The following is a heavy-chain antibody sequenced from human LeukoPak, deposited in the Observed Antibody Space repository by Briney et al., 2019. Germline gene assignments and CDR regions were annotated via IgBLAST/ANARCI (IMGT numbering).Heavy chain of an antibody. CDR2: INPNSGGT. Sequence: ASVKVSCKASGYTFTGYYMHWVRQAPGQGLEWMGWINPNSGGTNYAQKFQGRVTMTRDTSISTAYMELSSLRFEDTAVYYCARDSEHYYGLGNYYKYYYMDVWGKGTTVTISS. J-gene: IGHJ6*03. D-gene: IGHD3-10*01. CDR1: GYTFTGYY. V-gene: IGHV1-2*02. CDR3: ARDSEHYYGLGNYYKYYYMDV.